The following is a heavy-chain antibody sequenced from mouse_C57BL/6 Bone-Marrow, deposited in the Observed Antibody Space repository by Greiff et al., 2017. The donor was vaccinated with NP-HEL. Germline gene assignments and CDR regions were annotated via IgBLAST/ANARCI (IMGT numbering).Heavy chain of an antibody. Sequence: VQLKESGPVLVKPGPSVKISCKASGFTFTDYYMHWVKQSHGKSLEWIGLVYPYNGGTSYNQKFKGKATLTVDTSSSTAYMELNSLTSEDSAVYYCARSHYYGSSHWYFDVWGTGTTVTVSS. CDR1: GFTFTDYY. V-gene: IGHV1-36*01. J-gene: IGHJ1*03. D-gene: IGHD1-1*01. CDR2: VYPYNGGT. CDR3: ARSHYYGSSHWYFDV.